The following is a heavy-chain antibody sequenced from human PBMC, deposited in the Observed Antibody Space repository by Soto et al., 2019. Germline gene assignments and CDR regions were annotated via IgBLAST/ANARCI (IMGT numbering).Heavy chain of an antibody. V-gene: IGHV4-28*03. CDR1: GYSISSSNW. J-gene: IGHJ5*02. Sequence: SETLSLTCAVSGYSISSSNWWGWIRQPPGKGLEWIGYIYYSGTTYYNPSLKSRVTMSVDTSKNQFSLKLTSVTAVDTAVYYCARGWDFWSGYYRNWFDPWGQGNLVTVSS. CDR3: ARGWDFWSGYYRNWFDP. CDR2: IYYSGTT. D-gene: IGHD3-3*01.